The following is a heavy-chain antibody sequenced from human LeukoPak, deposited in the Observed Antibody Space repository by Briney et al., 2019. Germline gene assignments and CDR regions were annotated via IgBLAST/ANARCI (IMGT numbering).Heavy chain of an antibody. CDR1: GFTFSTFA. Sequence: GGSLRLSCAASGFTFSTFAMIWVRQPPGKGLEWVSSIFPSGGEIHYADSVRGRFTISRDNSKSTLSLQMNSLRAEDTAIYYCARGTEMATMGSWFDPWGQGTLVTVSS. D-gene: IGHD5-24*01. J-gene: IGHJ5*02. CDR2: IFPSGGEI. V-gene: IGHV3-23*01. CDR3: ARGTEMATMGSWFDP.